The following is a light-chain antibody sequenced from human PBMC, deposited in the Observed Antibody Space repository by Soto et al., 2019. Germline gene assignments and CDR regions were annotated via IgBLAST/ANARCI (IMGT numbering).Light chain of an antibody. V-gene: IGLV2-23*01. CDR2: KGT. CDR1: SSDVGAYNS. CDR3: CSSAPESTYV. Sequence: QSALARPASVSGSPGQSITISCTGTSSDVGAYNSVSWYQQHPHKAPQVIIYKGTQRPSGISNRFSGSTSGTVASLTISGLQADDEADYFCCSSAPESTYVFGTGTKLTVL. J-gene: IGLJ1*01.